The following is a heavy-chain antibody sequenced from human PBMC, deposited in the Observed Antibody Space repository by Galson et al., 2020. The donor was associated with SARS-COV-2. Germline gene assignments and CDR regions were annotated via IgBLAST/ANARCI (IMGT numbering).Heavy chain of an antibody. CDR2: IYYSGST. V-gene: IGHV4-59*01. J-gene: IGHJ3*02. CDR1: GGSISSYY. CDR3: ARGYYGSGSSKDAFDI. Sequence: SETLSLTCTVSGGSISSYYWSWIRQPPGKGLEWIGYIYYSGSTNYNPSLKSRVTISVDTSKNQFSLKLSSVTAADTAVYYCARGYYGSGSSKDAFDIWGQGTMVTVSS. D-gene: IGHD3-10*01.